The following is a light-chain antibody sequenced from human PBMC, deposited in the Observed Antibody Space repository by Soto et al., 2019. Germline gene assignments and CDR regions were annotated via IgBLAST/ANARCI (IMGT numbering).Light chain of an antibody. CDR2: GTS. V-gene: IGKV3-20*01. J-gene: IGKJ5*01. CDR3: QQYESSLIT. Sequence: EIVFTKSPGILSLSPGEGATLSCRASQSLSNFFLAWYQQKPGQAPRLLIYGTSIRATGIPDRFSGSGSETDFTLTVNRLEPEDFAVYYCQQYESSLITFGQGTRLEIK. CDR1: QSLSNFF.